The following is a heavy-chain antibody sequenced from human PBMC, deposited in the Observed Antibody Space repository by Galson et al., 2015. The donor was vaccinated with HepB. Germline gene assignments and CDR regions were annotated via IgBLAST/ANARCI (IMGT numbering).Heavy chain of an antibody. Sequence: SLRLSCAASGFTSSDYWMSWVRQAPGKGLEWVGNIKDDGSETYYVDSVKGRFTISRDNAKNSLYLQMSSLRAEDTAVHYCARSTYGPRYWGQGTLVTVSS. V-gene: IGHV3-7*01. CDR3: ARSTYGPRY. J-gene: IGHJ4*02. CDR2: IKDDGSET. CDR1: GFTSSDYW. D-gene: IGHD3-10*01.